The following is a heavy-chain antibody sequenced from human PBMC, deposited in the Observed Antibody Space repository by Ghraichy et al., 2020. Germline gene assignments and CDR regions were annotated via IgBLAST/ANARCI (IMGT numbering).Heavy chain of an antibody. Sequence: GGSLRLSCAASGFTFSSYSMNWVRQAPGKGLEWVSSISSSSSSYIYYADSVKGRFTISRDNAKNSLFLQMNSLRAEDTAVYYCARSRYSSSPFDYWGQGTLVTVSS. CDR3: ARSRYSSSPFDY. D-gene: IGHD6-6*01. V-gene: IGHV3-21*01. J-gene: IGHJ4*02. CDR2: ISSSSSSYI. CDR1: GFTFSSYS.